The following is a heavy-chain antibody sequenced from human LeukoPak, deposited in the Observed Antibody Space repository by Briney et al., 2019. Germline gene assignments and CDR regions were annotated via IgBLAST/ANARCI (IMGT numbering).Heavy chain of an antibody. Sequence: PGGSLRLSCAASGFVVNDYYMNWIRLAPGKGLEWVSYISSRDNLIYYADSVKGRFTISTDNAKNAVFLQLNRLTVEDTAVYYCAREQWFRWEFRGQGVLVTVSS. J-gene: IGHJ4*02. CDR2: ISSRDNLI. V-gene: IGHV3-11*01. D-gene: IGHD3-10*01. CDR3: AREQWFRWEF. CDR1: GFVVNDYY.